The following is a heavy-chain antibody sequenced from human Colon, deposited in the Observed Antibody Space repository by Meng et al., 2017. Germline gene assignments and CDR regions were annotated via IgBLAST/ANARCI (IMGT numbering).Heavy chain of an antibody. V-gene: IGHV4-30-4*01. D-gene: IGHD3-10*01. Sequence: QVQLQESGPGLVTPSQTLSLTCTVAGASISNADYYWSWLRQPPGKGLEWIGYIYYSGSTYYNPSLRSRVSMSIDKSKNQFSLKLTSVTAADTAVYYCLRGSGGSVWGQGTLVTVSS. CDR3: LRGSGGSV. CDR2: IYYSGST. J-gene: IGHJ1*01. CDR1: GASISNADYY.